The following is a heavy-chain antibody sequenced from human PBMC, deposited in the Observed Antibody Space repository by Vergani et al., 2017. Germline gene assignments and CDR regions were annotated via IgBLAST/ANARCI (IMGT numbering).Heavy chain of an antibody. D-gene: IGHD2-2*02. V-gene: IGHV4-4*03. CDR1: GDSISSNNC. CDR2: ICHTEDN. J-gene: IGHJ4*02. Sequence: QVQLQEAGPGLVEPPGTLSLTCAVSGDSISSNNCWTWVRQPPGKGLEWIGEICHTEDNKYSPSLKSRVNVSVDESRNLFSLRLNSVTAADTAVYYCATIGYRRWGYYFDYWGQGILVTVSS. CDR3: ATIGYRRWGYYFDY.